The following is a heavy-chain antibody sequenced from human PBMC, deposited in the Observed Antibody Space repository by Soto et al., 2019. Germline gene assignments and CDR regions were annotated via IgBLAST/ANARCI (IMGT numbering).Heavy chain of an antibody. Sequence: EVQLVESGGRLVQPGGSLRLSCAASGFTLSSYSMNWARQAPGKGLEWVSYISSSSSTIYYEASVKGRFTISRDNAKNSLYLQMNSRRDEATAVYYCVRGGALMIDYWGKGNLVTVSS. D-gene: IGHD3-16*01. CDR3: VRGGALMIDY. J-gene: IGHJ4*02. V-gene: IGHV3-48*02. CDR1: GFTLSSYS. CDR2: ISSSSSTI.